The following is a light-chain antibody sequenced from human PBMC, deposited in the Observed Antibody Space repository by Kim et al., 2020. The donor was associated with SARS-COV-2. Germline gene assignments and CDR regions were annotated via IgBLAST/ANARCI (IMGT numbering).Light chain of an antibody. CDR2: GAS. J-gene: IGKJ5*01. CDR3: LQHNSYPIT. CDR1: QDIRND. Sequence: DIQMTQSPSSLSASVGDRVTMTCRASQDIRNDLGWYQQSPGRAPKRLIYGASSLQSGVPSRFSGSGSGTEFTLTISSLQPEDFATYFCLQHNSYPITFGRGTRLEIK. V-gene: IGKV1-17*01.